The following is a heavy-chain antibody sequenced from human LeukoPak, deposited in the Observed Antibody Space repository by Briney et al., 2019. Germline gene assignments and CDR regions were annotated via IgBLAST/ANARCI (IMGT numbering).Heavy chain of an antibody. D-gene: IGHD3-10*01. CDR1: GYTFTSYY. J-gene: IGHJ4*02. CDR3: ARDSGMVRGTVDY. V-gene: IGHV1-46*01. CDR2: INPSGGST. Sequence: ASVRVSCKSSGYTFTSYYMYWVRQAPGQGLEWMGIINPSGGSTSYAQKFQGRVTMTRDTSTSTVYMELSSLRSEDTAVYYCARDSGMVRGTVDYWGQGTLVTVSS.